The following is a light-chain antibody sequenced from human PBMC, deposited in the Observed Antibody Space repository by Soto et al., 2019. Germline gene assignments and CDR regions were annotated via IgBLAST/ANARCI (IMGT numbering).Light chain of an antibody. CDR3: QQYKPYPLT. J-gene: IGKJ4*02. CDR1: QSISTW. CDR2: KAS. V-gene: IGKV1-5*03. Sequence: DIQMTQSPSTLSASVGDRVTITCRASQSISTWLAWYQQKPGKAPKLLIYKASSLEGGVPSRFSGSGSGTEFNITISSLQPDDFATYYSQQYKPYPLTFGGGTTVDIK.